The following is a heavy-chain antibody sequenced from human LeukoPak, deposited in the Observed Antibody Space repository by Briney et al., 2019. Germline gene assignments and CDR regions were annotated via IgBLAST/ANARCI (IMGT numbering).Heavy chain of an antibody. V-gene: IGHV1-18*01. CDR1: GYTFTSYG. CDR3: ARVYCSSTSCYKEPSYYYYYMDV. J-gene: IGHJ6*03. CDR2: ISAYNGNT. Sequence: ASVKVSCKASGYTFTSYGISWVRQAPGQGLEWMGWISAYNGNTNYAQKLQGRVTMTTDTSTSTAYMELRSLRSDDTAVYYCARVYCSSTSCYKEPSYYYYYMDVWGKGTTVTVSS. D-gene: IGHD2-2*02.